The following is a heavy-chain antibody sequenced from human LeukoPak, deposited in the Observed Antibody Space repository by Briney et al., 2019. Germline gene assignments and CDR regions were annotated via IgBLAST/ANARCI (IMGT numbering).Heavy chain of an antibody. J-gene: IGHJ4*02. D-gene: IGHD2-15*01. V-gene: IGHV4-61*02. CDR1: GGSVSSGDYY. Sequence: SETLSLTCTVSGGSVSSGDYYWSWIRQPAGKGLEWIGRISASGSTNYNPSLKSRVTISVDTSKNQISLKVNSVTAADTAVYYCARDPGYCSGDSCFGYWGQGTLVTVSS. CDR3: ARDPGYCSGDSCFGY. CDR2: ISASGST.